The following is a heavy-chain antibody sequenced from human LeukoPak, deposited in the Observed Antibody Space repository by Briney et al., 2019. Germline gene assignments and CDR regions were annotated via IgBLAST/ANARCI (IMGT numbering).Heavy chain of an antibody. D-gene: IGHD3-16*01. V-gene: IGHV3-30*02. Sequence: GGSLILSCAASGFTFSSYGMHWVRQAPGKGLEWVAFIWNDGTNRYYAESVKGRFTISRDNSKNTLYLQMDSLRAEDTAVYYCSGGSQFVDSWGQGTLVTVSS. CDR3: SGGSQFVDS. CDR2: IWNDGTNR. J-gene: IGHJ4*02. CDR1: GFTFSSYG.